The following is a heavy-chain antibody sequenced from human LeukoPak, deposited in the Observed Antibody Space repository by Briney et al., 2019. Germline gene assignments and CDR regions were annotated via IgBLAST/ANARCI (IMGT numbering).Heavy chain of an antibody. J-gene: IGHJ6*02. CDR3: ARGGVRYYYYATDV. CDR2: IKQDGSEK. CDR1: GFTFSNYW. Sequence: GGSLRLSCAASGFTFSNYWMSWVRQAPGKGLEWVANIKQDGSEKYYVDSVKGRFTISRDNAKNSLYLQMNSLRAEDTAVYYCARGGVRYYYYATDVWGQGTTVIVSS. V-gene: IGHV3-7*01. D-gene: IGHD3-10*01.